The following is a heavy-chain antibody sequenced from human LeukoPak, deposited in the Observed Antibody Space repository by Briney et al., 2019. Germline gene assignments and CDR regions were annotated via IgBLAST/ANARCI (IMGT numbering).Heavy chain of an antibody. CDR1: GFTVSSNY. CDR3: ARSSHYDILTGYSEEDAFDI. V-gene: IGHV3-53*01. CDR2: IYSGGST. J-gene: IGHJ3*02. Sequence: PGGSLRLSRAASGFTVSSNYMSWVRHAPGKGLEWVSVIYSGGSTDYADSVKGRFTISRDTSKNTLYLQMNSLRVEDTAVYYCARSSHYDILTGYSEEDAFDIWGQGTMVTVSS. D-gene: IGHD3-9*01.